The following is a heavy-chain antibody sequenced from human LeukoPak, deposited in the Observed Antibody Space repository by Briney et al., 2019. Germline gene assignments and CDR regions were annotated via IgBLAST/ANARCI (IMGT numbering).Heavy chain of an antibody. CDR1: GYTFTSYG. D-gene: IGHD3-22*01. CDR3: ARGSPPRRNYDSRGYYSYYFDY. J-gene: IGHJ4*02. CDR2: ISAYNGNT. V-gene: IGHV1-18*01. Sequence: ASVKVSCKASGYTFTSYGISWVRQAPGQGLEWMGWISAYNGNTNYAQKLQGRVTMTTDTSTSTAYMELRSLRSDDTAVYYCARGSPPRRNYDSRGYYSYYFDYWGQGTLVTVSS.